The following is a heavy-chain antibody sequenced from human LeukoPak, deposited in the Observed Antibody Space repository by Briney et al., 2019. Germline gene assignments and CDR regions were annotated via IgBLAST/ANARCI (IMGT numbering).Heavy chain of an antibody. CDR3: SRHDFWSGFDY. D-gene: IGHD3-3*01. Sequence: SETLSLTCTVSGCSIDNYYWGWIRQSPGKGLEYIAYIFYNGRTNYNLSLKSRVTISVDTSKNQFSLKLNYVTASDTAVYYCSRHDFWSGFDYWGQGALVTVSS. J-gene: IGHJ4*02. CDR1: GCSIDNYY. V-gene: IGHV4-59*08. CDR2: IFYNGRT.